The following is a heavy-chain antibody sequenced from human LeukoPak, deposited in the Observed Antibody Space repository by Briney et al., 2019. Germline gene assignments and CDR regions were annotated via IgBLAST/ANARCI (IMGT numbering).Heavy chain of an antibody. V-gene: IGHV3-48*03. CDR3: ARVSRQSGSYREPNFDY. D-gene: IGHD1-26*01. J-gene: IGHJ4*02. CDR1: RFTFSNSE. Sequence: PGGSLRLSCVASRFTFSNSEMNWVRQAPGKGLEWVSYISSSGTTIYYTGSVKGRFTISRDNAKNSLYLQMNSLRAEDTAVYYCARVSRQSGSYREPNFDYWGQGTLVTVSS. CDR2: ISSSGTTI.